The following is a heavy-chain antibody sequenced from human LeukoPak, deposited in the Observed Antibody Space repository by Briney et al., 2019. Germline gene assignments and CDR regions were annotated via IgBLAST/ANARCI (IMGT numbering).Heavy chain of an antibody. V-gene: IGHV4-38-2*02. CDR3: ARDNYDILTGTHSDY. CDR1: GYCISSGYY. Sequence: PSETLSLTCTVSGYCISSGYYWGWIRQPPGKGLEWIGSIYHSGSTYYNPSLKSRVTISVDTSKNQFSLKLSSVTAADTAVYYCARDNYDILTGTHSDYWGQGTLVTVSS. J-gene: IGHJ4*02. D-gene: IGHD3-9*01. CDR2: IYHSGST.